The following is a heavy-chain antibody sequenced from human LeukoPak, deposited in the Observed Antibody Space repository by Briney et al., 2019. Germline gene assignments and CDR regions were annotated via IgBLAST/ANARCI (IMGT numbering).Heavy chain of an antibody. CDR2: ISGGGGIT. CDR3: ATDRGWRTSGYYLYYFEY. J-gene: IGHJ4*02. Sequence: PGGSLRLSCAASGFTFTSYSMNWVRQAPGKGLEWVSTISGGGGITYYADSVKGRFTISRDNSKNTLYLQVNSLRAEDTAVYYCATDRGWRTSGYYLYYFEYWGQGTLVTYSS. V-gene: IGHV3-23*01. D-gene: IGHD3-3*01. CDR1: GFTFTSYS.